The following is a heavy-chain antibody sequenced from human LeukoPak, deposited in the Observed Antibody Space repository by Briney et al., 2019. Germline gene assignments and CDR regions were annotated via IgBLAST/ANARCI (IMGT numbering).Heavy chain of an antibody. D-gene: IGHD3-22*01. V-gene: IGHV1-24*01. CDR2: FDPEDGET. J-gene: IGHJ3*02. Sequence: GASVKVSCKVSGYTLTELSMHWVRQAPGKGLEWMGGFDPEDGETIYAQKFQGRVTMTEDTSTDTAYMELSSLRSEDTAVYYCATDGYYDSSGFFSAFDIWGQGTMVTVSS. CDR1: GYTLTELS. CDR3: ATDGYYDSSGFFSAFDI.